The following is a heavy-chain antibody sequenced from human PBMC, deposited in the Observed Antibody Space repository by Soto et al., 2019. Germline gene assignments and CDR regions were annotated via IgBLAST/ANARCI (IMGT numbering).Heavy chain of an antibody. J-gene: IGHJ4*02. Sequence: QVQVVESGGGVVQPGTSLRLSCVASGFSFKSYGMHWVRQAPGKGLEWVALISNDGSNRYYEDSVKGRFTVSRDNSKNTVSLQINSLRPVDTAVYYCAKVINDTGVDEYWGQGNHVLVSS. D-gene: IGHD3-16*01. CDR1: GFSFKSYG. V-gene: IGHV3-30*18. CDR3: AKVINDTGVDEY. CDR2: ISNDGSNR.